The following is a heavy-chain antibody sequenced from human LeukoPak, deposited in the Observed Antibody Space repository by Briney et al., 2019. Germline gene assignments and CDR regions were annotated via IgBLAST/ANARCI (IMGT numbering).Heavy chain of an antibody. CDR2: ISGSGGST. CDR1: GFTFSSYA. J-gene: IGHJ4*02. CDR3: AKMESRVVPAAPFDY. V-gene: IGHV3-23*01. Sequence: PGASLRLSCAASGFTFSSYAMSWVRQAPGKGLEWVSAISGSGGSTYYADSVKGRFTISRDNSKNTLYLQMNSLRAEDTAVYYCAKMESRVVPAAPFDYWGQGTLVTVSS. D-gene: IGHD2-2*01.